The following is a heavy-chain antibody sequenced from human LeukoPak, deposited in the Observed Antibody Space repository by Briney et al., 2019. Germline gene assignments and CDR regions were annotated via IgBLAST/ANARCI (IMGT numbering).Heavy chain of an antibody. J-gene: IGHJ6*03. D-gene: IGHD1-14*01. CDR3: AKFLPPAEYYYYYMDV. CDR1: GFTFSSYA. V-gene: IGHV3-23*01. CDR2: ISGSGGST. Sequence: GSLRLSCAASGFTFSSYAMSWVRQAPGKGLEWVSAISGSGGSTYYADSVKGRFTISRDNSKNTLYLQMNSLRAEDTAVYYCAKFLPPAEYYYYYMDVWGKGTTVTVSS.